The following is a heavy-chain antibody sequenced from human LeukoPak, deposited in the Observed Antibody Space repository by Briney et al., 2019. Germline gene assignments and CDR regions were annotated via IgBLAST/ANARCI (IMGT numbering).Heavy chain of an antibody. D-gene: IGHD6-19*01. CDR1: GFTFSSYW. Sequence: PGGSLRLSCAASGFTFSSYWMSWVRQAPGKGLEWVANIKQDGSEKYYVDSVKGRFTISRDNAKNSLYLQMNSLRAEDTAVYYCATVRYWQWLAVYDAFDIWGQGTMVTVSS. J-gene: IGHJ3*02. CDR3: ATVRYWQWLAVYDAFDI. V-gene: IGHV3-7*01. CDR2: IKQDGSEK.